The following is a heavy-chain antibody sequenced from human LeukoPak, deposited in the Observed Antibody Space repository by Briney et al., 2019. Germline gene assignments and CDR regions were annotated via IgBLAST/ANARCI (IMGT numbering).Heavy chain of an antibody. V-gene: IGHV1-2*02. D-gene: IGHD3-3*01. CDR2: INPNSGGT. CDR1: GYTFTGYY. J-gene: IGHJ4*02. Sequence: GASVKVSCKASGYTFTGYYMHWVRQAPGQGLEWMGWINPNSGGTNYAQKFQGRVTMTRDTSISTAYMELSRLRSEDTAVYYCATKAASLWSGYVNFDYWGQGTLVTVSS. CDR3: ATKAASLWSGYVNFDY.